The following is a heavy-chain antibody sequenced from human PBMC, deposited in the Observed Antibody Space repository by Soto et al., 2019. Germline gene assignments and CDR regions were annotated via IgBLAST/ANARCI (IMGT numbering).Heavy chain of an antibody. Sequence: VKVSCKVSGYTLTELSMHWVRQAPGKGLEWMGGFDPEDGETIYAQKFQGRVTITRDTSASTAYMELSSLRSEDTAVYYCAREIAAGPYNWFDPWGQGTLVTVSS. CDR1: GYTLTELS. D-gene: IGHD6-6*01. CDR2: FDPEDGET. J-gene: IGHJ5*02. V-gene: IGHV1-24*01. CDR3: AREIAAGPYNWFDP.